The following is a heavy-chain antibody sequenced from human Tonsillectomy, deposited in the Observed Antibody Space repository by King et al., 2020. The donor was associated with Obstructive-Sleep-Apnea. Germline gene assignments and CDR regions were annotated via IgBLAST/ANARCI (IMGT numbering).Heavy chain of an antibody. Sequence: QLVQSGPEVKKPGTSVKVSCKASGFTFTNSAMQWVRQARGQRPEWIGWLVVGSGNTNYAQKFQERVTFTRDMSTSTAYMELSSLGSEDTAVYYCAADRGFECSGASCYLGWFDPWGQGTLVIVSS. CDR3: AADRGFECSGASCYLGWFDP. J-gene: IGHJ5*02. D-gene: IGHD2-15*01. V-gene: IGHV1-58*02. CDR1: GFTFTNSA. CDR2: LVVGSGNT.